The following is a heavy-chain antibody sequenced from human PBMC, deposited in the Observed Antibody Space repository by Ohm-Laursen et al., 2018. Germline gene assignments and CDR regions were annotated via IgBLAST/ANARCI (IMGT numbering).Heavy chain of an antibody. CDR3: AKSITMIVVVTPFDI. D-gene: IGHD3-22*01. V-gene: IGHV3-74*01. J-gene: IGHJ3*02. Sequence: GSLRLSCSASGFTLSSFWMNWVRQAPGKGLVWVSRINSDGSSTTYADSVKGRFTISRDNSKNTLYLQMNSLRAEDTAVYYCAKSITMIVVVTPFDIWGQGTMVTVSS. CDR1: GFTLSSFW. CDR2: INSDGSST.